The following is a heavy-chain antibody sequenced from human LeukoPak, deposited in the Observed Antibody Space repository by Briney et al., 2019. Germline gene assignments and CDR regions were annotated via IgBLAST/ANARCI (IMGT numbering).Heavy chain of an antibody. V-gene: IGHV4-34*01. CDR1: GGSFSGYY. CDR2: INHSGST. J-gene: IGHJ5*02. D-gene: IGHD6-19*01. Sequence: SETLSLTCAVYGGSFSGYYWSWIRQPPGKGLEWIGEINHSGSTNYNPSLKSRVTISVDTSKNQFSLKLSSVTAADTAVYYCARGQGSGWLNHWGQGTLVTVSS. CDR3: ARGQGSGWLNH.